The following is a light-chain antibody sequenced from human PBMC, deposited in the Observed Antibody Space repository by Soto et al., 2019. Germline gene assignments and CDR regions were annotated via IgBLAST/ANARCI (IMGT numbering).Light chain of an antibody. CDR2: DAS. CDR3: QQYNNWPPFT. Sequence: EIVLTQSPATLSLSPGERATLSCRASQSVSSYLAWYQQKPGQAPRLLIYDASTRATGIPARFSGSGSGTEFTLTISSLQSEDFAVYYCQQYNNWPPFTFGQGTRLEI. V-gene: IGKV3-15*01. J-gene: IGKJ5*01. CDR1: QSVSSY.